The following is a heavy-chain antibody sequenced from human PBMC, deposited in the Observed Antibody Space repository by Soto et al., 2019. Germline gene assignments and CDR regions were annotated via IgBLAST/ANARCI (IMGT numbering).Heavy chain of an antibody. Sequence: QVQLQESGPGLVKPSETLSLTCSVSGGSVSNASFYWTWIRQAPGTGLEYIGYIFYTGVTNYNPSLSSRVTISPDTSKNHFSLKLNSMTAADTAVYYCVRVLDSSWYADLWGRGTLVPVSS. V-gene: IGHV4-61*03. D-gene: IGHD3-22*01. J-gene: IGHJ2*01. CDR1: GGSVSNASFY. CDR3: VRVLDSSWYADL. CDR2: IFYTGVT.